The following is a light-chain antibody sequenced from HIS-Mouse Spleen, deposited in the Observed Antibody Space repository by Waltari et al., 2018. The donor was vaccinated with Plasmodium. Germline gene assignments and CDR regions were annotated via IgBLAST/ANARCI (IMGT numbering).Light chain of an antibody. CDR3: QAWDSSTDYV. Sequence: SYELPQPPSVSVSPGQTASIPCSGDKLGDKYACWYQQKPGQSPVLVIYQDSKRPSGIPERFSGSNSGNTATLTISGTQAMDEADYYCQAWDSSTDYVFGTGTKVTVL. J-gene: IGLJ1*01. CDR2: QDS. CDR1: KLGDKY. V-gene: IGLV3-1*01.